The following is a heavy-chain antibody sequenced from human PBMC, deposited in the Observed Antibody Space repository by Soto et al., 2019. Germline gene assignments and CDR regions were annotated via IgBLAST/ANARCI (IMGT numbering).Heavy chain of an antibody. D-gene: IGHD2-21*01. CDR2: INHLGSI. CDR3: ARGGISHWAYFYYMDV. Sequence: QVQLQQWGAGLLKPSETLSLTCVVSGGSLSDYFWSWIRQPPGMALEWIGEINHLGSINYNPSLKILVTMSVDTSQNQFSLTLNSVTAADTATYYCARGGISHWAYFYYMDVWDRGTTVTVSS. J-gene: IGHJ6*03. CDR1: GGSLSDYF. V-gene: IGHV4-34*01.